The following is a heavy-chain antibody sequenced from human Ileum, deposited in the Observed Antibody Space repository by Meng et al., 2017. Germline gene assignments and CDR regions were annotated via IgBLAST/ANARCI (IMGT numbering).Heavy chain of an antibody. V-gene: IGHV3-15*01. Sequence: GELVGSGGGLVKPGGSLRLSCAASGFTFSNAWMSWVRQAPGKGLEWVGHIQSKADGGTTDYAAPVKGRFTISRDDSKSTLYLQMNSLKTEDTAVYYCTTFYAGYWGQGTLVTVSS. CDR3: TTFYAGY. CDR1: GFTFSNAW. J-gene: IGHJ4*02. CDR2: IQSKADGGTT. D-gene: IGHD3-16*01.